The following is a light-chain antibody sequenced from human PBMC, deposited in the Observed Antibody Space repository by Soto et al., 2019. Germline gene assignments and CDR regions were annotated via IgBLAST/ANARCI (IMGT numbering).Light chain of an antibody. Sequence: EIVLTQSPGTLSLSPGERATLSCRASQSVSSKLAWYQQKPGQAPRLLIYGASTRATGIPARFSGSGSGTEFTLTITSLQSEDFAIYYCQQYYNWRTFGQGTKVDIK. CDR1: QSVSSK. J-gene: IGKJ1*01. V-gene: IGKV3-15*01. CDR3: QQYYNWRT. CDR2: GAS.